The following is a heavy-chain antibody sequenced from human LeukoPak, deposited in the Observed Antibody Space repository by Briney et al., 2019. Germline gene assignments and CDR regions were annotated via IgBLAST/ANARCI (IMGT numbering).Heavy chain of an antibody. CDR1: GFAFHNYA. D-gene: IGHD4-23*01. J-gene: IGHJ6*02. V-gene: IGHV3-9*01. CDR2: INWNSDTK. Sequence: GRSLRLSCVGSGFAFHNYARHWVRRPPGKGLEWVSAINWNSDTKAYPDSVKGRFTISRDRARNSLYLKMDSLRPEDTALYYCAKDTGGNGAYFYAMDVWGQGTSVTVSS. CDR3: AKDTGGNGAYFYAMDV.